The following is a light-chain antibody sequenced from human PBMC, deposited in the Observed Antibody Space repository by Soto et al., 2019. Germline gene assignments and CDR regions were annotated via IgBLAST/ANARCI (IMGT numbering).Light chain of an antibody. J-gene: IGKJ1*01. CDR3: HQYDTIVQT. V-gene: IGKV3-20*01. CDR2: DAS. Sequence: EFVLTQSPGTLSLSPGERATLSCRASQSVRNSLLAWYQQKPGQPPRLLIYDASTRATATPERFSGSGSGTDFMLTISRLEPEDFAVYYCHQYDTIVQTFGQGTKVDIK. CDR1: QSVRNSL.